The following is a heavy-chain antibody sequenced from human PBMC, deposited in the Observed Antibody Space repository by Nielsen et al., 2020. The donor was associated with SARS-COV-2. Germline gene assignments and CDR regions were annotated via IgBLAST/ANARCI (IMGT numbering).Heavy chain of an antibody. CDR3: AKDSYYDSSGLDY. J-gene: IGHJ4*02. CDR2: ISWNSGSI. CDR1: AFSFSYYA. D-gene: IGHD3-22*01. V-gene: IGHV3-9*01. Sequence: SLRLSCAASAFSFSYYAMHWVRQAPGKGLEWVSGISWNSGSIGYADSVKGRFTISRDNAKNSLYLQMNSLRAEDTALYYCAKDSYYDSSGLDYWGQGTLVTVSS.